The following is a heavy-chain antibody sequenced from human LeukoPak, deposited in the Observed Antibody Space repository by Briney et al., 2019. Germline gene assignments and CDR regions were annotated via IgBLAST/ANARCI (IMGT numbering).Heavy chain of an antibody. Sequence: PSETLSLTCTVSGGSISSSSYYWGWIRQPPGKGLEWIGSIYYSGSTYYNPSLKSRVTISVDTSKNQFSLKLSSVTAAGTAVYYCARIPYYYGSAYWGQGTLVTVSS. CDR1: GGSISSSSYY. V-gene: IGHV4-39*01. CDR2: IYYSGST. J-gene: IGHJ4*02. CDR3: ARIPYYYGSAY. D-gene: IGHD3-10*01.